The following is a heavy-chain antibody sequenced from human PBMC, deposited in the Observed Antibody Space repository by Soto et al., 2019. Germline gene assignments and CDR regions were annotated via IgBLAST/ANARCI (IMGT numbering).Heavy chain of an antibody. CDR3: RRDDYYGMDV. V-gene: IGHV4-39*01. J-gene: IGHJ6*02. Sequence: PSETLSLTCTVSGGSISSSSYYWGWIRQPPGKGLEWIGSIYYSGSTYYNPSLKSRVTISVDTSKNQFSLKLSSVTAADTAVYYCRRDDYYGMDVWGQGTTVTVSS. CDR2: IYYSGST. CDR1: GGSISSSSYY.